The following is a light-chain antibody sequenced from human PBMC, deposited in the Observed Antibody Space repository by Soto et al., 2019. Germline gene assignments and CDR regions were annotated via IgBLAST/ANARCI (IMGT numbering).Light chain of an antibody. Sequence: QSVLTQPPSASGSPVQSVTISCTGTSSDVGGYNYVSWYQQHPGKAPKLMIYEVNKRPSGVPDRFSGSKSGNTASLTVSGLQAEDEGDYYCSSHAGSKRVFGTGTKLTVL. CDR1: SSDVGGYNY. CDR2: EVN. J-gene: IGLJ1*01. CDR3: SSHAGSKRV. V-gene: IGLV2-8*01.